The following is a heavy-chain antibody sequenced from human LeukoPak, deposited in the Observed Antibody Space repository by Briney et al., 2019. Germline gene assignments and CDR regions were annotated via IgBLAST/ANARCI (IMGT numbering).Heavy chain of an antibody. V-gene: IGHV3-30*02. CDR3: AKGLLDYDFWSGYLPHFDY. CDR1: GFTFSSYG. Sequence: GGSLRLSCAASGFTFSSYGMHWVRQAPGKGLEWVAFIRYDGSNKYYADSVKGRFTISRDNSKNTLYLQMNSLRAEDTAVYYCAKGLLDYDFWSGYLPHFDYWGQGTLVTVSS. J-gene: IGHJ4*02. CDR2: IRYDGSNK. D-gene: IGHD3-3*01.